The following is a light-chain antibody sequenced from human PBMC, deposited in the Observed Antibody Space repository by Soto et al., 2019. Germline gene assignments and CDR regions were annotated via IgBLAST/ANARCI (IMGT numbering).Light chain of an antibody. CDR3: SSYASTNNLV. J-gene: IGLJ3*02. CDR2: EVN. V-gene: IGLV2-8*01. CDR1: SSDVGGYKY. Sequence: QSALTQPPSASGSPGQSVTISCTGTSSDVGGYKYVSWYQHHPGKAPKLMIYEVNKRPSGVPDRFSGSKSGNTASLTVSGLQAEDEADYYCSSYASTNNLVFGGGTKLTVL.